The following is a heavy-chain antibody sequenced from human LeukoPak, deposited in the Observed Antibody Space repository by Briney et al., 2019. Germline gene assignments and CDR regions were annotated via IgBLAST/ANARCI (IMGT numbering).Heavy chain of an antibody. J-gene: IGHJ5*02. CDR1: GYTFTGYY. V-gene: IGHV1-2*02. CDR3: AREARLLTTVTRSHHVDP. Sequence: ASVKSSCKASGYTFTGYYMHWVRQDPGQGLEWMGWINPNSGGTNYAQKFQGRVTMTRDTSISTAYMELSRLRSDDTAVNYCAREARLLTTVTRSHHVDPWGQGTLVTVSS. CDR2: INPNSGGT. D-gene: IGHD4-17*01.